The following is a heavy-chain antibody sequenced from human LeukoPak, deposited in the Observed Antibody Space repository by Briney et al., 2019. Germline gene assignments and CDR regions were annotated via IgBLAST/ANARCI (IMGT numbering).Heavy chain of an antibody. J-gene: IGHJ6*02. V-gene: IGHV3-7*03. D-gene: IGHD2-2*01. CDR2: IKTDGSEK. CDR3: ASTSQGYCSSTSCPFGYYYYYGMDV. CDR1: GFTFSNYW. Sequence: PGGSLRLSCEGSGFTFSNYWMGWVRQAPGKGLQWVANIKTDGSEKYYVDSVKGRFTISRDNAKNSLYLQMNSLRAEDTAVYYCASTSQGYCSSTSCPFGYYYYYGMDVWGQGTTVTVSS.